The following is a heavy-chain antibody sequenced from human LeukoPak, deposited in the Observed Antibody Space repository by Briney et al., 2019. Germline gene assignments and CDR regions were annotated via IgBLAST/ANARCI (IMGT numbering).Heavy chain of an antibody. CDR3: ARDLPYQDIVVVPEHFDY. Sequence: ASVKVSCKASGYTFTSYGISWVRQAPGQGLEWMGWISAYNGNTNCAQKLQGRVTMTTDTSTSTAYMELRSLRSDDTAVYYCARDLPYQDIVVVPEHFDYWGQGTLVTVSS. J-gene: IGHJ4*02. CDR2: ISAYNGNT. D-gene: IGHD2-2*01. V-gene: IGHV1-18*01. CDR1: GYTFTSYG.